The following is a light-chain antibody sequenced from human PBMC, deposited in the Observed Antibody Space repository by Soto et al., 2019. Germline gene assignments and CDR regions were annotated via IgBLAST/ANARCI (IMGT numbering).Light chain of an antibody. Sequence: DLQMTQSPSTLSASVGDRVTITCRASQNINIWLAWYQQKPGTAPKLLIYKASTLESGVTSRFSGNGSGTDFTLPISSLQPDDSATYYCQQYNGLPTWTFGQGTKVEMK. CDR2: KAS. CDR1: QNINIW. CDR3: QQYNGLPTWT. J-gene: IGKJ1*01. V-gene: IGKV1-5*03.